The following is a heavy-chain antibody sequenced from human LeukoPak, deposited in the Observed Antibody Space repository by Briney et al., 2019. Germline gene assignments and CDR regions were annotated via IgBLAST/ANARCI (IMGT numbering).Heavy chain of an antibody. CDR3: TRHADLVDTAMGGMTD. Sequence: GGSLRLSCAASGFTFDDYAMHWVRQAPGKGLEWVSGISWNSGSIGYADSVKGRFTISRDNAKNSLYLQMNSLRAEDTALYYCTRHADLVDTAMGGMTDWGQGTLVTVSS. V-gene: IGHV3-9*01. J-gene: IGHJ4*02. D-gene: IGHD5-18*01. CDR2: ISWNSGSI. CDR1: GFTFDDYA.